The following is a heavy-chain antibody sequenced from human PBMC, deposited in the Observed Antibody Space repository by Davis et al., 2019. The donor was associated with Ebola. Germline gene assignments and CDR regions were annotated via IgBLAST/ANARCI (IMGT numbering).Heavy chain of an antibody. CDR3: ASSYGMDV. J-gene: IGHJ6*04. CDR1: GFTFSSYA. Sequence: PGGSLRLSCAASGFTFSSYAMHWVRQAPGKGLEWVAVISYDGSNKYYADSVKGRFTISRDNSKNTLYLQMNSLRAEDTAVYYCASSYGMDVWGKGTTVTVSS. CDR2: ISYDGSNK. V-gene: IGHV3-30*04.